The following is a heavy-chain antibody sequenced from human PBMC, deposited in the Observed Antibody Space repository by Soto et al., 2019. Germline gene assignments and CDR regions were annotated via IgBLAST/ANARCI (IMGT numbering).Heavy chain of an antibody. Sequence: QVQLVESGGGVVQPGRSLRLSCTASGFAFNSYAMHWARQAPGKGLEWVAVIWYDGSNKYYADSVKGRFTISRDNSKNTLYLQMNSLRAEDTAVYYCARDKAYYYEGGAAFDIWGQGTMVTVSS. CDR2: IWYDGSNK. J-gene: IGHJ3*02. V-gene: IGHV3-33*01. CDR1: GFAFNSYA. D-gene: IGHD3-22*01. CDR3: ARDKAYYYEGGAAFDI.